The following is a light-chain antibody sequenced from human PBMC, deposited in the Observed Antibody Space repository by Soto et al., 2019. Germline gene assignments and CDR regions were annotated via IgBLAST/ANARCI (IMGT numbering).Light chain of an antibody. V-gene: IGKV3-20*01. J-gene: IGKJ4*01. CDR1: QSVSSSY. CDR3: QQYYSTPVT. CDR2: GAS. Sequence: EIVLTQSPGTLSLSPGERATLSCRASQSVSSSYLAWYQQKPGQAPRLLIYGASSRATGIPDRFSGSGSGTDFTLTISRLQAEDVAVYYCQQYYSTPVTFGAGTKVEIK.